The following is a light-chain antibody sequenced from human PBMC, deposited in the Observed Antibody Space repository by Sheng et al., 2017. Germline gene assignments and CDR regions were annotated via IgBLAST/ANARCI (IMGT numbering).Light chain of an antibody. V-gene: IGKV3-20*01. Sequence: EIVLTQSPETVSLSPGERATLSCRASQRVSSSYIAWYQQKPGQAPRLLIYGASSRATGVPDRFGGSGSGTEFTLTISSLQPEDFATYFCLQHNSYPPTFGQGTKVEI. J-gene: IGKJ1*01. CDR3: LQHNSYPPT. CDR1: QRVSSSY. CDR2: GAS.